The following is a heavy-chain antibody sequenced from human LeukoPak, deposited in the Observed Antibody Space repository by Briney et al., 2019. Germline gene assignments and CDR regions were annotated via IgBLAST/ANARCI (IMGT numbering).Heavy chain of an antibody. J-gene: IGHJ3*02. CDR1: GGSFSGYY. CDR2: INHSGST. Sequence: SETLSLTCAVYGGSFSGYYWSWIRQPRGKGLEWIGEINHSGSTNYNPSLKSRVTISVDTSKNQFSLKLSSVTAADTAVYYCARHYGSSWYGRTQKDAFDIWGQGTMVTVSS. V-gene: IGHV4-34*01. CDR3: ARHYGSSWYGRTQKDAFDI. D-gene: IGHD6-13*01.